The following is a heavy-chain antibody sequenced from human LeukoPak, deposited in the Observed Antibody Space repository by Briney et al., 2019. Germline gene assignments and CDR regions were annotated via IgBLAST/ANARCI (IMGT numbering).Heavy chain of an antibody. V-gene: IGHV4-34*01. Sequence: SETLSLTCAVYGGSFSGYYWSWIRQPPGKGLEWIGEINHSGSTNYNPSLKSRVTISVDTSKNQFSLKLSSVTAADTAVYYCARGLVYDSSGYYNDAFDIWGQGTMVTVSS. J-gene: IGHJ3*02. D-gene: IGHD3-22*01. CDR1: GGSFSGYY. CDR3: ARGLVYDSSGYYNDAFDI. CDR2: INHSGST.